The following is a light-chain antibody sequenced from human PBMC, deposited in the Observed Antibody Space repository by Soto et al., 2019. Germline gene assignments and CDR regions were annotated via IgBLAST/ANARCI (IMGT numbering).Light chain of an antibody. V-gene: IGKV3-20*01. CDR2: SAS. CDR3: QQYGSSPGYT. J-gene: IGKJ2*01. Sequence: EIVLTQSPGTLSLSPGERATLSCRASQSVSSNYLAWYQQKPGQAPRLLIYSASSRATGIPDRFSGSGSGTDFTLTISRLEPEDFVLYYCQQYGSSPGYTFGQGTNLEIK. CDR1: QSVSSNY.